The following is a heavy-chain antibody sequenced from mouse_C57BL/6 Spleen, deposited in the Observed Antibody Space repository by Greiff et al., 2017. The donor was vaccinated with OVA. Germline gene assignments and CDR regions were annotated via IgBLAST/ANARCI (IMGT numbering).Heavy chain of an antibody. D-gene: IGHD2-5*01. CDR2: IDPSDSYT. CDR1: GYTFTSYW. V-gene: IGHV1-69*01. Sequence: QVQLQQPGAELVMPGASVKLSCKASGYTFTSYWMHWVKQRPGQGLEWIGEIDPSDSYTNYNQKFKGKSTLTVDKSSSTAYMQLSSLTSEDSAVYYSARSAYNSNPYYAMDYWGQGTSVTVSS. J-gene: IGHJ4*01. CDR3: ARSAYNSNPYYAMDY.